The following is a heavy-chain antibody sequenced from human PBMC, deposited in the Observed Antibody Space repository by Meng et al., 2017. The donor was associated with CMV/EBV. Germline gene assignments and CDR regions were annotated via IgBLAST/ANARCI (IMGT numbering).Heavy chain of an antibody. J-gene: IGHJ6*02. D-gene: IGHD3-3*01. CDR3: ARVYYDFWSGYYPYYYYGMDV. Sequence: GESLKISCKGSGYSFTSYWIGWVRQMPGKGLEWMGIIYPGDSDTRYSPSFQGQVTISADKSISTAYLQMNSLRAEDTAVYYCARVYYDFWSGYYPYYYYGMDVWGQGTTVTVSS. V-gene: IGHV5-51*01. CDR1: GYSFTSYW. CDR2: IYPGDSDT.